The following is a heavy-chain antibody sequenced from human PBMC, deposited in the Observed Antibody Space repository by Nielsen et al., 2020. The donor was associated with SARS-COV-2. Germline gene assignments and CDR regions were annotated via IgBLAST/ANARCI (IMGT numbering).Heavy chain of an antibody. D-gene: IGHD5-18*01. CDR2: ISAYNGNT. CDR3: ARDEYNYGYNWFDP. CDR1: GYTFTSYG. V-gene: IGHV1-18*01. J-gene: IGHJ5*02. Sequence: ASVKVSCKASGYTFTSYGISWLRQAPGQGLEWMGWISAYNGNTKYVQKLQGRVTMTTDTSTSTAYMDLSRLRSDDPAVYYCARDEYNYGYNWFDPWGQGTLVTVSS.